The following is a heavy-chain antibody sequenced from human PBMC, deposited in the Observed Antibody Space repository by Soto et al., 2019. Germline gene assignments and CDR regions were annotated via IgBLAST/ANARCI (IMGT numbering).Heavy chain of an antibody. CDR3: AKGPYSGYDSYWGWFDP. CDR1: GGSISSGGYS. J-gene: IGHJ5*02. V-gene: IGHV4-30-2*01. CDR2: IYHSGST. D-gene: IGHD5-12*01. Sequence: SETLSLTCAVSGGSISSGGYSWSWIRQPPGKGLEWIGYIYHSGSTYYNPSPKSRVTISVDRSKNQFSLKLSSVTAADTAVYYCAKGPYSGYDSYWGWFDPWGQGTLVTVSS.